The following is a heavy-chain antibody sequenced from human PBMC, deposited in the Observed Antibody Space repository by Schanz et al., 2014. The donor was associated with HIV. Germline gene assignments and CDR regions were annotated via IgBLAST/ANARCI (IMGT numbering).Heavy chain of an antibody. Sequence: EVQLLDSGGGLVQPGGSLRLSCAASGFIFNSYAMSWVRQAPGKGLDRVSTISGSGDNTFYADSVKGRFTISRDSSKNTLYLQMNGLRAEDTAVYYCARGVPAHSSSWYLDYWGQGTLVIVSS. CDR3: ARGVPAHSSSWYLDY. V-gene: IGHV3-23*01. CDR1: GFIFNSYA. J-gene: IGHJ4*02. D-gene: IGHD6-13*01. CDR2: ISGSGDNT.